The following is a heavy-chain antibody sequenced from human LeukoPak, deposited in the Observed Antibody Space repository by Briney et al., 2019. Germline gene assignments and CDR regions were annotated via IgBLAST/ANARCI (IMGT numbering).Heavy chain of an antibody. V-gene: IGHV3-30-3*01. CDR2: ISHDGSNK. D-gene: IGHD6-25*01. CDR1: GFTFSSYA. J-gene: IGHJ5*01. Sequence: GRSLRLSCAASGFTFSSYAMHWVRQAPGKGLEWVAVISHDGSNKYYADSVKGRFTISRDNAKNSLYLQMNSLRAEDTAFYYCAKDTVSGYSSGFDSWGQGTLVTVSS. CDR3: AKDTVSGYSSGFDS.